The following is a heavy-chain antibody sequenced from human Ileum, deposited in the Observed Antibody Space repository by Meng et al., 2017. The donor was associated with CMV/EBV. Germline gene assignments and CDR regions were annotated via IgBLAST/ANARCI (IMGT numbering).Heavy chain of an antibody. Sequence: LTCTVSGGSVSSGSYFWSWIRQPAGKGLEWIEYIYCSGSTSYNPSLKSRVTISIDTSNNQLSLKLSSVTAADTAVYYCARGWGWFDPWGQGTLVTVSS. CDR1: GGSVSSGSYF. CDR3: ARGWGWFDP. J-gene: IGHJ5*02. V-gene: IGHV4-61*01. D-gene: IGHD3-16*01. CDR2: IYCSGST.